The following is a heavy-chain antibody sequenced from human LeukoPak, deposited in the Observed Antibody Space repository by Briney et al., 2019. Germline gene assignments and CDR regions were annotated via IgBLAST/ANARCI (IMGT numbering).Heavy chain of an antibody. J-gene: IGHJ4*02. CDR2: INHSGST. CDR1: GGSFSGYY. V-gene: IGHV4-34*01. D-gene: IGHD1-26*01. Sequence: SETLSLTCAVYGGSFSGYYWSWIRQPPGKGLEWIGEINHSGSTNYNPSLKSRVTISVDTSKNQFSLKLSSVTAADTAVYYCARGGEWELLRGFDYWGQGTLVTVSS. CDR3: ARGGEWELLRGFDY.